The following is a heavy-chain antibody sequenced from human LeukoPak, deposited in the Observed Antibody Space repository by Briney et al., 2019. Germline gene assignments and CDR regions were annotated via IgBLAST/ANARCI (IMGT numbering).Heavy chain of an antibody. Sequence: GGSLRLSCAASGFTFTDCGMHWVRQAPGKGLEWVAFIRYDGSRKHYADSVKGRFTISRDNSKNTLYLQMNSLRAEDTAVYYCARLDYGVLFDYWGQGTLVTVSS. CDR1: GFTFTDCG. CDR2: IRYDGSRK. J-gene: IGHJ4*02. CDR3: ARLDYGVLFDY. D-gene: IGHD4-17*01. V-gene: IGHV3-30*02.